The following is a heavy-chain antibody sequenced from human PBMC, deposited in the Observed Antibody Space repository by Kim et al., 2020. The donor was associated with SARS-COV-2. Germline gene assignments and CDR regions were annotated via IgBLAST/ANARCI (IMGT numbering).Heavy chain of an antibody. Sequence: GESLRLSCAASGFTFSSYAMHWVRQAPGKGLEWVAVISYDGSNKYYADSVKGRFTISRDNSKNTLYLQMNSLRAEDTAVYYCARDILIAVAGTFHYYYGMDVWGQGTTVTVSS. D-gene: IGHD6-19*01. V-gene: IGHV3-30*04. J-gene: IGHJ6*02. CDR3: ARDILIAVAGTFHYYYGMDV. CDR2: ISYDGSNK. CDR1: GFTFSSYA.